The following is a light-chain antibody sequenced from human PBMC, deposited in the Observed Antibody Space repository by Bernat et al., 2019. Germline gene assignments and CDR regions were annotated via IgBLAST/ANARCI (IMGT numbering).Light chain of an antibody. V-gene: IGLV2-14*03. CDR3: SSNTSSSTLV. Sequence: QSALTQPASVSGSPGQSITISCTGTSSDVGGYNYVSWYQQHPGRAPKLMIYDVRDRPLGISNRFSGSKSGNTASLTISGLLAEDEADYYCSSNTSSSTLVFGGGTRLTVL. J-gene: IGLJ3*02. CDR2: DVR. CDR1: SSDVGGYNY.